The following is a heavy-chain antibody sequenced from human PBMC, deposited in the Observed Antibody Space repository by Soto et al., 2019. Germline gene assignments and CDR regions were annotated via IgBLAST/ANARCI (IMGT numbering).Heavy chain of an antibody. Sequence: GASVKVSCKASGYTFTGYYMHWVRQAPGQGLEWMGWINPNSGGTNYAQKFQGRVTMTRDTSISTAYMELSRLRSDDTAVYYCARDRRRITMIVVARSAFDIWGKGTRGSVAS. CDR3: ARDRRRITMIVVARSAFDI. J-gene: IGHJ3*02. D-gene: IGHD3-22*01. CDR2: INPNSGGT. V-gene: IGHV1-2*02. CDR1: GYTFTGYY.